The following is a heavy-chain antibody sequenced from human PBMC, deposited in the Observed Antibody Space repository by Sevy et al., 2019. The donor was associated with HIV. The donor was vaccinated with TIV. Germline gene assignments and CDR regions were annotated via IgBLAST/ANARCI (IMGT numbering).Heavy chain of an antibody. D-gene: IGHD3-22*01. Sequence: GGSLRLSCEASGFIFSSHWMNWVRRAPGKGLEWVANINQHGSDKNYVASVEGRFSISRDNAKNSLYLQMNSLRVGDTAVYYCARGDYYDSGPLIDYRPLDHWGRGTLVTVS. J-gene: IGHJ4*02. V-gene: IGHV3-7*01. CDR3: ARGDYYDSGPLIDYRPLDH. CDR2: INQHGSDK. CDR1: GFIFSSHW.